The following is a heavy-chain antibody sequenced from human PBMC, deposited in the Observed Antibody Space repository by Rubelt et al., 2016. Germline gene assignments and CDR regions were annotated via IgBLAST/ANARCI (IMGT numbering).Heavy chain of an antibody. CDR1: GFTFSRYA. V-gene: IGHV3-23*01. D-gene: IGHD7-27*01. CDR2: ISGSGGST. J-gene: IGHJ6*02. Sequence: SRGGLVQPGGSLRVPCAASGFTFSRYAMNWVRQAPGKGLEWVAAISGSGGSTFYADSVKGRFTISRDNSKNTLSLQMNSLRAEDTAVYYCVKELGHYFGLDVWGQGTTVSVAS. CDR3: VKELGHYFGLDV.